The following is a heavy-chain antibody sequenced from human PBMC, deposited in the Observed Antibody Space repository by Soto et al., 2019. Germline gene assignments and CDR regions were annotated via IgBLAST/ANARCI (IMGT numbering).Heavy chain of an antibody. CDR3: ARVGKGSGSHYYFDY. V-gene: IGHV4-30-4*02. CDR2: IYYSGST. CDR1: GGSISSGYYY. D-gene: IGHD3-10*01. Sequence: SETLSLTCSVSGGSISSGYYYWGWVRRRPGKGLEWIGNIYYSGSTYYNPSLKSRVTISVDTSKNQFSLKLSSVTAADTAVYYCARVGKGSGSHYYFDYWGQGTLVTVSS. J-gene: IGHJ4*02.